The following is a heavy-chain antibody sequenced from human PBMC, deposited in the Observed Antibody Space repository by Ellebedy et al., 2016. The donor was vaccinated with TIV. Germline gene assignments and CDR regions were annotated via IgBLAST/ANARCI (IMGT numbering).Heavy chain of an antibody. CDR1: GGSIGGYY. D-gene: IGHD3-16*01. V-gene: IGHV4-4*07. CDR2: ISPTGSS. Sequence: PSETLSLTCTVSGGSIGGYYWSWIRQPAGKGLEWVGRISPTGSSTYNPSLKSRVSMSVDTSKNQFSLNLGSVTAADTAVYYCAREKINYEYGLDVWGQGTTVSVSS. CDR3: AREKINYEYGLDV. J-gene: IGHJ6*02.